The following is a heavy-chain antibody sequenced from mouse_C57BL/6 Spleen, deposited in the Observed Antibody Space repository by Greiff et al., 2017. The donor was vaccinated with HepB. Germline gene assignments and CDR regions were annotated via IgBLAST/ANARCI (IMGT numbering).Heavy chain of an antibody. CDR1: GYTFTDYY. CDR3: AISSITTVVATEYFDV. Sequence: EVQLQQSGPELVKPGASVKISCKASGYTFTDYYMNWVKQSHGKSLEWIGDINPNNGGTSYNQKFKGKATLTVDKSSSTAYMELRSLTSEDSAVYYCAISSITTVVATEYFDVWGTGTTVTVSS. J-gene: IGHJ1*03. CDR2: INPNNGGT. V-gene: IGHV1-26*01. D-gene: IGHD1-1*01.